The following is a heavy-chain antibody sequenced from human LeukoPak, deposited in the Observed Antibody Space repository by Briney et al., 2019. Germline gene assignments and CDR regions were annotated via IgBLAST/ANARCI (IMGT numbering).Heavy chain of an antibody. CDR1: GFSLNTYG. V-gene: IGHV3-23*01. CDR3: AKDSHNGYFDY. Sequence: PPGGSLRLSCAASGFSLNTYGMSWVRQPPGKGLEWVSGIGGGDYSTYYADSLKGRFTISKDTSKNTLYLQVNSLTAGDTAVYYCAKDSHNGYFDYWGQGTLVTVSS. J-gene: IGHJ4*02. D-gene: IGHD2-8*01. CDR2: IGGGDYST.